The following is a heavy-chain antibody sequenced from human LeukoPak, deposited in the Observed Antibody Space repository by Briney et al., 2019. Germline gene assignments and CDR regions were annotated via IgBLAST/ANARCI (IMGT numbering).Heavy chain of an antibody. V-gene: IGHV3-23*01. J-gene: IGHJ4*02. CDR3: AKNAYVLLWFGELYYFDY. Sequence: PGGSLRLSCAASGFTFSSYGMSWVRQAPGKGLELVSAISGSGGSTYYADSVKGRFTSSRDNSKNTLYLQMNSLRAEDTAVYYCAKNAYVLLWFGELYYFDYWGQGTLVTVSS. D-gene: IGHD3-10*01. CDR2: ISGSGGST. CDR1: GFTFSSYG.